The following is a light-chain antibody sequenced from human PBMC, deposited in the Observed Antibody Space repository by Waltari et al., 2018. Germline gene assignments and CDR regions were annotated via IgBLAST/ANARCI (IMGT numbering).Light chain of an antibody. J-gene: IGLJ3*02. Sequence: QSALTQPPSVSGTPGQRVTISCSGSYSNIGSHAVTWYQQLPGTAPKLLNYGNDHRPSGVPHRFAGSKSGTSASLAISGLQSEDEADYYCATWDASLNWVFGGGTKLTVL. CDR2: GND. CDR3: ATWDASLNWV. V-gene: IGLV1-44*01. CDR1: YSNIGSHA.